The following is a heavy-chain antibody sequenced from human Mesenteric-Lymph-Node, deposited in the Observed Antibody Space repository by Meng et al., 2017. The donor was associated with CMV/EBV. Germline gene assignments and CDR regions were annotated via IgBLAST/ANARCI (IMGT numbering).Heavy chain of an antibody. J-gene: IGHJ6*02. V-gene: IGHV3-48*04. CDR1: GFTFSTYN. CDR2: ITSSGSTI. D-gene: IGHD3-22*01. Sequence: GGSLRLSCAASGFTFSTYNMNWVRQAPGQGLEWVSYITSSGSTIYYTDSVKGRFTISRDNAKNSLYLQMNSLRAEDTAVYYCAREGQYYDSSGYYHYGMDVWGQGTTVTVSS. CDR3: AREGQYYDSSGYYHYGMDV.